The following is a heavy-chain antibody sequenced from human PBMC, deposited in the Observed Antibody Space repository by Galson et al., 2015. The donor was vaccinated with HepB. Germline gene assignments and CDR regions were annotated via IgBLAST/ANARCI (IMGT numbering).Heavy chain of an antibody. CDR1: GYTFTSYG. D-gene: IGHD4-17*01. CDR3: ARTYGDYGFRGWPYYFDY. J-gene: IGHJ4*02. V-gene: IGHV1-18*04. CDR2: ISAYNGNT. Sequence: SVKVSCKASGYTFTSYGISWVRQAPGQGLEWMGWISAYNGNTNYAQKLQGRVTMTTDTSTSTAYMELRSLRSDDTAVYYCARTYGDYGFRGWPYYFDYWGQGTLVTVSS.